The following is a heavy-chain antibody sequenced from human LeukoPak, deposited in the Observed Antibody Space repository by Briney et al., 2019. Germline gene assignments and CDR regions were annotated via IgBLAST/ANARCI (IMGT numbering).Heavy chain of an antibody. CDR1: GFTFSSYA. Sequence: QPGGSLRLSCAASGFTFSSYAMHWVRQAPGKGLEWVAFIRYDGSNKYYADSVEGRFTISRDNSKNTLYLQMNSLRAEDTAVYYCARALVVVSPFDYWGQGTLVTVSS. CDR3: ARALVVVSPFDY. D-gene: IGHD3-22*01. J-gene: IGHJ4*02. CDR2: IRYDGSNK. V-gene: IGHV3-30*02.